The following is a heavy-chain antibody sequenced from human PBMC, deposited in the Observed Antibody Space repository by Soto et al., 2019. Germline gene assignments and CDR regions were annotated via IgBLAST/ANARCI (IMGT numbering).Heavy chain of an antibody. V-gene: IGHV4-30-4*01. Sequence: SETLSLTCTVSGGSISSGDYYRSWIRQPPGKGLEWIGYIYYSGSTYYNPSLKSRVTISVDTSKNQFSLKLSSVTAADTAVYYCARAHSGYLPRGHYFDYWGQGTLVTVSS. CDR1: GGSISSGDYY. CDR3: ARAHSGYLPRGHYFDY. J-gene: IGHJ4*02. CDR2: IYYSGST. D-gene: IGHD5-12*01.